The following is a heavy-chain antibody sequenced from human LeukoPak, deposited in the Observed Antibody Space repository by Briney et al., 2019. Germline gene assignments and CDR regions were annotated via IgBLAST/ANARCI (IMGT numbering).Heavy chain of an antibody. Sequence: PGGSLRLSCAASGFTFSRYWIHWVRLAPGKGLAWVSRINSDGSSTSYADSVRGRFTISRDNAKNTLYLQMNSLRAGDTAVYYCAKDFGELASYYMYVWGKGTTVTVSS. CDR3: AKDFGELASYYMYV. CDR1: GFTFSRYW. V-gene: IGHV3-74*01. CDR2: INSDGSST. J-gene: IGHJ6*03. D-gene: IGHD3-10*01.